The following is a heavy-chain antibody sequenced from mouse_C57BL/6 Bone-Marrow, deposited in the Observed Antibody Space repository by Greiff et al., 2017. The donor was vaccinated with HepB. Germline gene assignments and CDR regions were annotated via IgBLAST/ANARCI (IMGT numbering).Heavy chain of an antibody. CDR3: VLYAYYFDY. CDR1: GFNIKDYY. D-gene: IGHD1-1*01. Sequence: VQLQQSGAELVKPGASVKLSCTASGFNIKDYYMHWVKQRTEQGLEWIGRIDPEDGETKYAPNFQGKATITADTSSNTAYLQLSSLTSEHTAVYYCVLYAYYFDYWGQGTTLTVSS. V-gene: IGHV14-2*01. CDR2: IDPEDGET. J-gene: IGHJ2*01.